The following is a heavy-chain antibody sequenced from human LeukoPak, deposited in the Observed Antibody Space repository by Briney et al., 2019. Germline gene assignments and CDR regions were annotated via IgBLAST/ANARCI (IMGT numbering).Heavy chain of an antibody. CDR2: IYYSGST. V-gene: IGHV4-59*01. Sequence: SETLSLTCTVSGGSINSYHWSWIRQPPGKGLEWIGYIYYSGSTNYNPSLKSRVTISVDTSKNQFSLKLSSVTAADTAVYYCARWYYDILTGYYYDYWGQGTLVTVSS. CDR1: GGSINSYH. D-gene: IGHD3-9*01. CDR3: ARWYYDILTGYYYDY. J-gene: IGHJ4*02.